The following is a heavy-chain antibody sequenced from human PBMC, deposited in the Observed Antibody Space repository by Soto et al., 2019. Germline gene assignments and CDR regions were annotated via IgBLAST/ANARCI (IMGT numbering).Heavy chain of an antibody. Sequence: PGGSLRLSCAASGFTFRAYSMSWVRQAPGQGLEWVASITSSNTYIYYTRSVEGRFTISRDDAKNSLHLQMNTLRAEDTAVYYCVRDLLEGYGHARQPDYWGQGTLVTVSS. CDR2: ITSSNTYI. D-gene: IGHD2-15*01. V-gene: IGHV3-21*06. J-gene: IGHJ4*02. CDR1: GFTFRAYS. CDR3: VRDLLEGYGHARQPDY.